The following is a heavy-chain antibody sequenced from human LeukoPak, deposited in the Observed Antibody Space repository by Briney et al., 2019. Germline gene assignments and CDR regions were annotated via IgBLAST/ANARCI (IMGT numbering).Heavy chain of an antibody. J-gene: IGHJ4*02. CDR2: MNPNSGNT. CDR1: GYTFTSYD. D-gene: IGHD3-16*02. CDR3: ARAVRLGELSTFDY. Sequence: GASVKVSCKASGYTFTSYDINWVRQATGQGLEWMGWMNPNSGNTGYAQKFQGRVTITRNTSISTAYMELSSLRSEDTAVYYCARAVRLGELSTFDYWGQGTLVTVSS. V-gene: IGHV1-8*03.